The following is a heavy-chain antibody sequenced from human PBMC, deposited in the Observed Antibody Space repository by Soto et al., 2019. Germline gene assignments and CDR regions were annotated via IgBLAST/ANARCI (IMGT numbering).Heavy chain of an antibody. CDR3: ARGQGITIFGVVIILYYYYYGMDV. V-gene: IGHV1-18*01. J-gene: IGHJ6*02. CDR2: ISAYNGNT. CDR1: GYTFTSYG. Sequence: ASVKVSCKASGYTFTSYGISWVRQAPGQGLEWMGWISAYNGNTNYAQKLQGRVTMTTDTSTSTAYMELRSLRSDDTAVYYCARGQGITIFGVVIILYYYYYGMDVWGQGTTVTVSS. D-gene: IGHD3-3*01.